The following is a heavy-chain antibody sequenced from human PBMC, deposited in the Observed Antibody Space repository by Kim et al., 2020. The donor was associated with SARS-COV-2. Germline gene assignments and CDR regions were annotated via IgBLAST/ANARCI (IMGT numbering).Heavy chain of an antibody. CDR1: GGSISSEDYY. V-gene: IGHV4-30-4*01. J-gene: IGHJ3*02. CDR3: ATAAGDAFDI. CDR2: TSHSGST. D-gene: IGHD6-13*01. Sequence: SETLSLTCTVSGGSISSEDYYWSWIRQPPGKGLEWIGYTSHSGSTYYNPSLKSRITISTETSKNHFSLTLTSVTTADTAVYYCATAAGDAFDIWGQGTMVTVSS.